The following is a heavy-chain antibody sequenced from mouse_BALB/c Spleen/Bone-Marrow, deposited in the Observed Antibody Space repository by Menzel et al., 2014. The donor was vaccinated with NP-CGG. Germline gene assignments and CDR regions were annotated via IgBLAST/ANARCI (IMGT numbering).Heavy chain of an antibody. D-gene: IGHD2-3*01. Sequence: VQLQQSGAELVKPGASVKLSCKASGYTFTSYWIHWVKLRPGHGLEWIGEINPSNGRTNYNEKFKNKATLTVDKSSSTAYIQLSSLSSEDSAVYYCAIYDGPAWFAYWGQGTLVTVS. V-gene: IGHV1S81*02. CDR3: AIYDGPAWFAY. CDR1: GYTFTSYW. J-gene: IGHJ3*01. CDR2: INPSNGRT.